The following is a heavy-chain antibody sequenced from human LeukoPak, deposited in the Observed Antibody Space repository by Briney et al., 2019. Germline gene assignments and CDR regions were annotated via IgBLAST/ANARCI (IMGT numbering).Heavy chain of an antibody. J-gene: IGHJ4*02. Sequence: ASVKVSCKVSGYSLIEVAMHWVHQAPGKGLEWVGSFDPEDGEDGETHYAQKFQGRVTMTEDASTDTAYMELTSLSSEDTALYYCAMTDRYAGRPFDYWGQGTLVTVSS. D-gene: IGHD3-9*01. CDR3: AMTDRYAGRPFDY. CDR2: FDPEDGEDGET. CDR1: GYSLIEVA. V-gene: IGHV1-24*01.